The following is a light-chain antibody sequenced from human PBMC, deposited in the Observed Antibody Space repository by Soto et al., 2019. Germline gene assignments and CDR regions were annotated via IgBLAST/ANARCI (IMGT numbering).Light chain of an antibody. CDR1: QSISSW. V-gene: IGKV1-5*01. CDR3: QQYNSYSRT. Sequence: DIQRTQSPSTLAASVGDRFTIACRASQSISSWLAWYQQKPGKAPKLLIYDASSLESGVPSRFSGSGSGTEFTLTISSLQPDDFATYYCQQYNSYSRTFGQGTKV. CDR2: DAS. J-gene: IGKJ1*01.